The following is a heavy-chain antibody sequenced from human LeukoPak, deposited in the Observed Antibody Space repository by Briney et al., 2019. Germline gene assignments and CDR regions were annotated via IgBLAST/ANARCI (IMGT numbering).Heavy chain of an antibody. CDR2: IYYSGST. Sequence: SETLALTCTVSGGSINSYYWSWIRQPPGKGLEWIGYIYYSGSTNYNPSLKSRVTISVDTSNNKFSLKLTSLTAADTAVYYCVRHLSAGRPAFDIWGQGTMVTVSS. CDR1: GGSINSYY. D-gene: IGHD2-15*01. J-gene: IGHJ3*02. V-gene: IGHV4-59*08. CDR3: VRHLSAGRPAFDI.